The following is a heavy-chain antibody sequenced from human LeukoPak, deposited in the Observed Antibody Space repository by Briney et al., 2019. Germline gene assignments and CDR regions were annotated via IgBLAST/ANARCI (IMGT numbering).Heavy chain of an antibody. D-gene: IGHD6-6*01. Sequence: GGSLRLSCAASGFAFSSYWMSWVRQAPGKGLEWVANINQDGSEKYYVDSVKGRFTISRDNAKNTLYLQMNSLRAEDTAVYYCARDLGYSSSSAGWYFDLWGRGTLVTVSS. V-gene: IGHV3-7*01. CDR1: GFAFSSYW. CDR3: ARDLGYSSSSAGWYFDL. J-gene: IGHJ2*01. CDR2: INQDGSEK.